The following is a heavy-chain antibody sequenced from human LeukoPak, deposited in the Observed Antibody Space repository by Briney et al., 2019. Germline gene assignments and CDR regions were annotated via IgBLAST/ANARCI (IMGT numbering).Heavy chain of an antibody. Sequence: PGGSLRLSCAASGFTFSSYDVHWVRQATGKGLEWVSAIGTAGDPYYPGSVKGRFTISRENAKNSLYLQMNSLRAGDTAVYYCARARGLGPFDLWGRGTLVTVSS. CDR2: IGTAGDP. CDR3: ARARGLGPFDL. V-gene: IGHV3-13*05. J-gene: IGHJ2*01. CDR1: GFTFSSYD. D-gene: IGHD3-10*01.